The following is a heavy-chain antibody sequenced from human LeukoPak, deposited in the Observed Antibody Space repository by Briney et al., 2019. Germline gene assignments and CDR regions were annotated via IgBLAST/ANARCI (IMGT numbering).Heavy chain of an antibody. Sequence: GESLKISCKGSGYSFTSYWIGWVRQTPGKGLEWMGIIYPDDSDTRYSPSFQGQVTISADKSISTAYLQWSSLKASDTAMYYCARRRYSYGFYYFDYWGQGTLVTVSS. CDR2: IYPDDSDT. J-gene: IGHJ4*02. D-gene: IGHD5-18*01. V-gene: IGHV5-51*01. CDR3: ARRRYSYGFYYFDY. CDR1: GYSFTSYW.